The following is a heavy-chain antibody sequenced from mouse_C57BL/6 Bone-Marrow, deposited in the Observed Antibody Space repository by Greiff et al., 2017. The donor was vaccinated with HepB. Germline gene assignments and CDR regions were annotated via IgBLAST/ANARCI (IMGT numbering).Heavy chain of an antibody. CDR1: EYEFPSHD. V-gene: IGHV5-2*01. CDR2: INSDGGST. CDR3: ARHEYGYGFYWYFDV. J-gene: IGHJ1*03. D-gene: IGHD2-2*01. Sequence: EVNVVESGGGLVQPGESLKLSCESNEYEFPSHDMSWVRQTPGKRLELVAAINSDGGSTYYPDTMERRFIISRDNTKKTLYLQMSSLRSEDTALYYCARHEYGYGFYWYFDVWGTGTTVTVSS.